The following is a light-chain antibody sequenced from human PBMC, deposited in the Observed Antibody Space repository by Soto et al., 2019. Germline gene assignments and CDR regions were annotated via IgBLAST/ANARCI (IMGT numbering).Light chain of an antibody. V-gene: IGLV2-23*02. CDR1: STDVTIHNL. CDR2: EVN. CDR3: CSYSGSYV. Sequence: QLVLTQPASVSGSPGQSITISCTGTSTDVTIHNLVSWYQQHPGKAPKLLIFEVNKRPSGVSSRFSGSKSGNTASLTISGLQAVDEADYYCCSYSGSYVFGSGTKLTVL. J-gene: IGLJ1*01.